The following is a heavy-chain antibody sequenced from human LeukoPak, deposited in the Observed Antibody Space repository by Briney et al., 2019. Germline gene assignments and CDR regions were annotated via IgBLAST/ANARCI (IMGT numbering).Heavy chain of an antibody. J-gene: IGHJ4*02. D-gene: IGHD6-19*01. V-gene: IGHV3-21*01. Sequence: GGSLRLSCAASGFTFSSYSMNWVRQAPGKGLEWVSSTSSSSSYIYYADSVKGRFTISRDNAKNSLYLQMNSLRAEDTAVYYCARDTQAVAGPNDYWGQGTLVTVSS. CDR1: GFTFSSYS. CDR2: TSSSSSYI. CDR3: ARDTQAVAGPNDY.